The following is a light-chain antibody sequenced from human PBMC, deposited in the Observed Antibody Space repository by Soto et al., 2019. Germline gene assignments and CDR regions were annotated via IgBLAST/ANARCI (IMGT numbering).Light chain of an antibody. CDR2: EVS. Sequence: QSVRTQPPSVSGSPGQSVTISCTGTSSDVGNYDRVSWYQQPPGTAPKLTIYEVSNWPSGVPDRFSGSKSGNTASLTISGLQAEDEADYYCSSYTSRTTLVFGTGTKVTVL. CDR3: SSYTSRTTLV. V-gene: IGLV2-18*02. CDR1: SSDVGNYDR. J-gene: IGLJ1*01.